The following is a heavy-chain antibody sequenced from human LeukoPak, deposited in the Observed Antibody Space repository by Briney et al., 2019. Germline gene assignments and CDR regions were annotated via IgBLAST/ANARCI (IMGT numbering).Heavy chain of an antibody. D-gene: IGHD6-13*01. J-gene: IGHJ4*02. V-gene: IGHV3-30-3*01. Sequence: GRSLRLSCAASGFTFSNYAMDWVRQAPGKGLEWVAVISHDESRQDYADPVKGRFTISRDNSQNTLFLQMNSLRNEDTAVYYCARVVDGGSSWYSPMEYWGQGTRVTVSS. CDR1: GFTFSNYA. CDR2: ISHDESRQ. CDR3: ARVVDGGSSWYSPMEY.